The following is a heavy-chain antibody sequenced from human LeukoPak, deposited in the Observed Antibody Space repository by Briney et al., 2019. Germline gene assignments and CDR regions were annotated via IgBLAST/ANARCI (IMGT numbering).Heavy chain of an antibody. Sequence: GGSLRLSCAASGFTFSTYWMSWVRQAPGKGPEWVANIKQDGSEKYYVDSVKGRFTISRDNAKNSLYLQMSSLRAEDTAMYYCARDSAGNDYWGQGTLVTVSS. CDR1: GFTFSTYW. CDR3: ARDSAGNDY. J-gene: IGHJ4*02. D-gene: IGHD6-13*01. V-gene: IGHV3-7*01. CDR2: IKQDGSEK.